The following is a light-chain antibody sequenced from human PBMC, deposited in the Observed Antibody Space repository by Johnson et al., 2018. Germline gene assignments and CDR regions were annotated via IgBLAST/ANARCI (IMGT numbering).Light chain of an antibody. V-gene: IGLV1-51*02. J-gene: IGLJ1*01. CDR1: SSNIGNNY. CDR3: GTWDSSLSAGNV. CDR2: ENN. Sequence: QSVLTQPPSVSAAPGQKVTISCSGSSSNIGNNYVSWYQQLPGTAPKLLIYENNKRPSGIPDRFSGSKSGTSVPLGITGLRTGDEADYYCGTWDSSLSAGNVFGTGTKVTVL.